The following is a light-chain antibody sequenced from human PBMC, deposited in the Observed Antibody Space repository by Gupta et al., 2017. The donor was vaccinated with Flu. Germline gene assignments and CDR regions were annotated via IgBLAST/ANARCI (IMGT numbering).Light chain of an antibody. J-gene: IGKJ1*01. Sequence: EIVMTQSPATLSVSPGERATLSCRASQSGSSNLAWYQQKPGPAPRLLIYGASTRATGIPARFRGSGSGTEFTLTISSLQSEEFAVYYCQQYNNWPPPFGQGTKVEIK. CDR2: GAS. CDR3: QQYNNWPPP. CDR1: QSGSSN. V-gene: IGKV3-15*01.